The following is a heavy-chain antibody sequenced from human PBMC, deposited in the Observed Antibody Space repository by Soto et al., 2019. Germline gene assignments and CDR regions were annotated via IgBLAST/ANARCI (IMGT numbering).Heavy chain of an antibody. J-gene: IGHJ5*02. D-gene: IGHD6-6*01. Sequence: QVPLVQSGAEVKKPGASVKVSCKASGYTFTSYDINWVRQATGQGLEWMGWMNPNSGNTGYAQKFQGRVTMTRNTSISTAYMELSSLRSEDTAVYYCARVPLEYSSSSGLRAANWFDPWGQGTLVTVSS. V-gene: IGHV1-8*01. CDR1: GYTFTSYD. CDR2: MNPNSGNT. CDR3: ARVPLEYSSSSGLRAANWFDP.